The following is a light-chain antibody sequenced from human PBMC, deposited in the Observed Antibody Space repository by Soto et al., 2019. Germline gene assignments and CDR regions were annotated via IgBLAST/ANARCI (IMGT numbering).Light chain of an antibody. CDR2: SVS. J-gene: IGKJ1*01. V-gene: IGKV3-20*01. CDR1: QTINHKY. Sequence: EVVLTQFPGTLSLSPGERAILSCRTSQTINHKYLAGFQQEAGRAPRLLIHSVSVRATGIPDRFSGSGSGTDFTLTISRLEPEDFAVYYCQLYSGSPWTFGQGTKVEIK. CDR3: QLYSGSPWT.